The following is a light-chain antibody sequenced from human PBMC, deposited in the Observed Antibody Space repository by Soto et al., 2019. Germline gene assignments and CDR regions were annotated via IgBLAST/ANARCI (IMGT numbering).Light chain of an antibody. Sequence: DIQMTQSPSTLSASVGDRVTITCRASQSISDSLDWYQQKPGKAPKLLIYEASSLKSGVPSRFSGSRSGTEYTLTISSLQPDDFETYYCQQYNGYWTFGQGTKVEIK. CDR1: QSISDS. J-gene: IGKJ1*01. V-gene: IGKV1-5*03. CDR3: QQYNGYWT. CDR2: EAS.